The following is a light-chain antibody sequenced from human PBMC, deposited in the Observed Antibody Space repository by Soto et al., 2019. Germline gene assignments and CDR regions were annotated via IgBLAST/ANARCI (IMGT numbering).Light chain of an antibody. J-gene: IGKJ1*01. Sequence: EIVLTQFPATLSLSPGERATLSCWASQSVSNYFVWYQQKPGQAPRLLIYDASKRATGIPARFSGSGSGTDFTLTISSLEPEDFAVYYCQQRSIWPWTFGQGTKVDIK. CDR2: DAS. CDR1: QSVSNY. CDR3: QQRSIWPWT. V-gene: IGKV3-11*01.